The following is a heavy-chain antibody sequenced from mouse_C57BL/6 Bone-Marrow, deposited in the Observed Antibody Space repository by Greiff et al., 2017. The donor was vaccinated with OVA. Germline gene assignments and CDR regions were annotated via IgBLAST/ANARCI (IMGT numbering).Heavy chain of an antibody. V-gene: IGHV5-4*01. CDR1: GFTFSSYA. Sequence: EVQVVESGGGLVKPGGSLKLSCAASGFTFSSYAMSWVRQTPEKRLEWVATISDGGSYTYYPDNVKGRFTISRDNAKNNLYLQMSHLKSEDTAMYYCARERDYDPASYAMDYWGQGTSVTVSS. CDR3: ARERDYDPASYAMDY. D-gene: IGHD2-4*01. CDR2: ISDGGSYT. J-gene: IGHJ4*01.